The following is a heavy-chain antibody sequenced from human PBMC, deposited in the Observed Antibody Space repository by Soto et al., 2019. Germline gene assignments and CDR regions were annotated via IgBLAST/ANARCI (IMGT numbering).Heavy chain of an antibody. J-gene: IGHJ4*02. CDR2: INHSGST. Sequence: QVQLQQWGAGLLKPSETLSLTCAVYGGSFSGYYWSWIRQPPGKGLEWIGEINHSGSTNYNPSLKSRVTISVDTSKNQFSLKLSSVTAADTAVYYCASPYCGGDCCSDDYWGQGTLVTVSS. CDR3: ASPYCGGDCCSDDY. D-gene: IGHD2-21*02. CDR1: GGSFSGYY. V-gene: IGHV4-34*01.